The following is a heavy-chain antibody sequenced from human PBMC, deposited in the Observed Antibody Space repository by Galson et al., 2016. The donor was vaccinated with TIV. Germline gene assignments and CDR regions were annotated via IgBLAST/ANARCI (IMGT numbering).Heavy chain of an antibody. D-gene: IGHD2/OR15-2a*01. CDR1: GFTFRSYW. J-gene: IGHJ6*02. CDR2: INGDGSSS. CDR3: ARALDYFKSSAYSYRSDFYYYAMDA. Sequence: SLRLSCAASGFTFRSYWMHWVRQAPGKGPMWVARINGDGSSSDYADSVAGRFTISRDNAKTTLSLQMNSLRAEDTAVYFCARALDYFKSSAYSYRSDFYYYAMDAWGLGTTVTVSS. V-gene: IGHV3-74*01.